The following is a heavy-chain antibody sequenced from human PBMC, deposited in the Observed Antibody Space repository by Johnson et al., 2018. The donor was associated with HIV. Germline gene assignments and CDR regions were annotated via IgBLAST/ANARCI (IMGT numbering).Heavy chain of an antibody. V-gene: IGHV3-30*04. J-gene: IGHJ3*02. CDR1: GFTFSHNS. CDR3: ARLPSGYSRDGFNI. CDR2: ISYDGNNK. Sequence: QVQLVESGGGLVQPGGSLRLSCAASGFTFSHNSMHWVRQGPGKGLEYVSVISYDGNNKYYADSVKGRFTISRENSKNTLYLQMNSLRADDTAVYYCARLPSGYSRDGFNIWGQGTMVTVSS. D-gene: IGHD5-18*01.